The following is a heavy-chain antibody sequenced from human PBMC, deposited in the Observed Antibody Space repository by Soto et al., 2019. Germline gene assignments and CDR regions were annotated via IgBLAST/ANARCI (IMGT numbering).Heavy chain of an antibody. J-gene: IGHJ6*03. CDR1: GGSISSGGYY. CDR2: IYYSGST. Sequence: SETLSLPCTVSGGSISSGGYYWSWIRQHPGKGLEWIGYIYYSGSTYYNPSLKSRVTISVDTSKNQFSLKLSSVTAADTAVYYCARGDRNGEHYYYYYMDVWGKGTTVTVSS. D-gene: IGHD1-26*01. V-gene: IGHV4-31*03. CDR3: ARGDRNGEHYYYYYMDV.